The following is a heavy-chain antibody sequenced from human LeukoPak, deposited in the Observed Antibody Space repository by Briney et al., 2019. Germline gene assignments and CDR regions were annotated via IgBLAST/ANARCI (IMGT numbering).Heavy chain of an antibody. Sequence: SETLSLTCAVYGGSLSGYYWSWIRQLPREGLEWIGEINHSGSTNYNPSLKSRVTISVDTSKNQFSLKLSSVTAADTAVYYCARGRRGWYHFDYWGQGTLVTVSS. CDR1: GGSLSGYY. CDR2: INHSGST. V-gene: IGHV4-34*01. CDR3: ARGRRGWYHFDY. D-gene: IGHD6-19*01. J-gene: IGHJ4*02.